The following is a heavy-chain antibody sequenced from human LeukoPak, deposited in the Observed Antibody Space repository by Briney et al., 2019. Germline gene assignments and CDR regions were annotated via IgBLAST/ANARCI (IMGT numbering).Heavy chain of an antibody. V-gene: IGHV4-39*01. CDR2: IHYSGST. Sequence: PSETLSLTCSVSGGSISDNNYYWGWIRQPPGKGLEWIGTIHYSGSTYYNPSLRSRVTMSADASKNQFSLKLTSVTAADTAVYYCAPSVVTHYHFDYWGQGTLVTVSS. CDR3: APSVVTHYHFDY. CDR1: GGSISDNNYY. D-gene: IGHD4-23*01. J-gene: IGHJ4*02.